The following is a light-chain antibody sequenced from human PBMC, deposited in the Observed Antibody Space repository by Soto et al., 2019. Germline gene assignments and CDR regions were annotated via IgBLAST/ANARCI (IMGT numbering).Light chain of an antibody. CDR3: QTWGTGIQV. V-gene: IGLV4-69*01. Sequence: QLVLTQSPSASASLGASVKLTCTLSSGHSSYAIAWHQQQPEKGPRYLMKLNSDGSHSKGDGIPDRFSGSSSGAERYLTIXSLQSEDEAXYYCQTWGTGIQVFGGGTKLTVL. CDR1: SGHSSYA. J-gene: IGLJ3*02. CDR2: LNSDGSH.